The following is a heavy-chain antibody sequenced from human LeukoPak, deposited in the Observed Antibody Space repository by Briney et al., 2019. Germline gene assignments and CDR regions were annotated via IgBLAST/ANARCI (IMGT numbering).Heavy chain of an antibody. D-gene: IGHD3-16*01. CDR1: GFTFSSYW. CDR3: ARGGGLDV. CDR2: INHNGNVY. Sequence: GGSLRLSCAASGFTFSSYWMNWARQAPGKGLEWVASINHNGNVYYYVDSVKGRFTISRDNAKNSLYLQVSNLRAEDTAVYFCARGGGLDVWGQGATVTVSS. J-gene: IGHJ6*02. V-gene: IGHV3-7*03.